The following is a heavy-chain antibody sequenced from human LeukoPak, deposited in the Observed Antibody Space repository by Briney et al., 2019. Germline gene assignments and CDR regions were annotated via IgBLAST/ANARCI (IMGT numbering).Heavy chain of an antibody. Sequence: PGGSLRLSCAASGFTFSRYWMLWVRQAPGKGLVGVLHINSEGSSTRYAESVKGRFTISRDNAKNTLYLELSSLRAEDTAVYYCATYSGAYSSGWPHYWGQGTLVTVSS. J-gene: IGHJ4*02. CDR1: GFTFSRYW. CDR3: ATYSGAYSSGWPHY. V-gene: IGHV3-74*01. D-gene: IGHD6-19*01. CDR2: INSEGSST.